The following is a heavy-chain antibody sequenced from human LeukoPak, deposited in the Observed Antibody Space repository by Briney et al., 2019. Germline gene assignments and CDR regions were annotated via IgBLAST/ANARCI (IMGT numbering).Heavy chain of an antibody. CDR3: ARTYDFGRGPPGDAFDN. V-gene: IGHV3-48*04. CDR2: IDARSGIP. CDR1: GFTFRIFG. J-gene: IGHJ3*02. D-gene: IGHD3-3*01. Sequence: GGSLRLSCAAYGFTFRIFGLNGVRQAPGKGPEGVSYIDARSGIPYYADSVQGRFTISRDDARESVFLQMDGLRVDDTAVYYCARTYDFGRGPPGDAFDNWGPGTWVIVSS.